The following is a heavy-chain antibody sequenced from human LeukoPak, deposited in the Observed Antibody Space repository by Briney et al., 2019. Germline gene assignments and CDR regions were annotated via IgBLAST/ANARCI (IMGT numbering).Heavy chain of an antibody. CDR3: GKASSGYYSAILH. V-gene: IGHV3-74*01. CDR1: GFTFSSYW. J-gene: IGHJ4*02. D-gene: IGHD3-22*01. CDR2: INSDGSNT. Sequence: GGSLRLSCAASGFTFSSYWMHWVRQTPGKGLVWVSRINSDGSNTNYADSVKGRFTISRDNAKNSLYLQMDSLRAEDTAFYYCGKASSGYYSAILHWGQGTLVTVSS.